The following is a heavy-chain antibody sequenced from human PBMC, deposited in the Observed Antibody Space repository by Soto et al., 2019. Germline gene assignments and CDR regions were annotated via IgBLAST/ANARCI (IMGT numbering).Heavy chain of an antibody. CDR2: ISSSSSYI. J-gene: IGHJ1*01. CDR3: ASSATTVTTSFQH. V-gene: IGHV3-21*01. CDR1: GFTFSSYS. Sequence: EVQLVESGGGLVKPGGSLRLFCAASGFTFSSYSMNWVRQAPGKGLEWVSSISSSSSYIYYADSVKGRFTISRDNAKNSLYLQMNSLRAEDTAVYYCASSATTVTTSFQHWGQGTLVTVSS. D-gene: IGHD4-17*01.